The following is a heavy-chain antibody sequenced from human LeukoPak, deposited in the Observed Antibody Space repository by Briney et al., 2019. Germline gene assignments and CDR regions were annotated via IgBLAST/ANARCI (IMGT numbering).Heavy chain of an antibody. CDR3: ARVSTTVAGSDYLDY. D-gene: IGHD6-19*01. V-gene: IGHV3-72*01. CDR1: GFTFSDHF. CDR2: IRKRPNSYTT. J-gene: IGHJ4*02. Sequence: GGSLRLSCAASGFTFSDHFMDWVRQAPGKGLEWVGRIRKRPNSYTTEYAASVQGRFAISRDDSKNSLYLQMNSLKTEDTAVYYCARVSTTVAGSDYLDYWGQGTQVAISS.